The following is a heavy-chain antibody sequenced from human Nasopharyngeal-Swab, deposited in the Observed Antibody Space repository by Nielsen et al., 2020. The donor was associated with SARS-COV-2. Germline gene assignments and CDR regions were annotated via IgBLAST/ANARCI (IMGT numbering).Heavy chain of an antibody. V-gene: IGHV3-23*01. D-gene: IGHD1-20*01. J-gene: IGHJ4*02. CDR3: AKVGFRSITGTSPLEY. CDR1: GFTFSSYA. Sequence: GVLKISCAASGFTFSSYAMSWVRQAPGKGLEWVSVISGSGGSTYYADSVKGRFTISRDNSKNTLYLQMNSLRAEDTAVYYCAKVGFRSITGTSPLEYWGQGTLVTVSS. CDR2: ISGSGGST.